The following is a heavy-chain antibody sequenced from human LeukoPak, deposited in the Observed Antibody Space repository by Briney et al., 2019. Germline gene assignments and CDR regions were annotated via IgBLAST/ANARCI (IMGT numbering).Heavy chain of an antibody. Sequence: GGSLRLSCAASGFTFSSYSMNWVRQAPGKGLEWVSSISSSSSYIYYADSVKGRFTISRDNAKNSLYLQMNSLRAEDTAVYYCARQNYYGSGSNYYYGMDVWGQGTTVTVSS. J-gene: IGHJ6*02. CDR3: ARQNYYGSGSNYYYGMDV. D-gene: IGHD3-10*01. CDR2: ISSSSSYI. V-gene: IGHV3-21*01. CDR1: GFTFSSYS.